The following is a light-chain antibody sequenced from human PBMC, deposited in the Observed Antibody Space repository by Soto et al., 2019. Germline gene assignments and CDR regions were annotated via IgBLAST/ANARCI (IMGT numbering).Light chain of an antibody. CDR2: DAS. Sequence: DIQMTQSPSTLSASVGDTVTITCRASESIDNWLAWYQQEPGKAPTLLIYDASTLERGVPSRFSGTGSGTEFTLSIDSLQPDDFATYYCQQYHTSSITFGQGTRLEI. V-gene: IGKV1-5*01. CDR1: ESIDNW. J-gene: IGKJ5*01. CDR3: QQYHTSSIT.